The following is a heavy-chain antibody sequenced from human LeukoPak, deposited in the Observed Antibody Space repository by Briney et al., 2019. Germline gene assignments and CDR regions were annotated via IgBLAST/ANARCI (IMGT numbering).Heavy chain of an antibody. CDR3: ESRGHCSGGSCYHDAFDI. D-gene: IGHD2-15*01. CDR1: GGTFSSYA. V-gene: IGHV1-69*04. Sequence: SVKVSCKASGGTFSSYAISWVRQAPGQGLEWMGRIIPILGIANYAQKFQGRVTITADKSTSTAYMELSSLRSEDTAVYYCESRGHCSGGSCYHDAFDIWGQGTMVTVSS. CDR2: IIPILGIA. J-gene: IGHJ3*02.